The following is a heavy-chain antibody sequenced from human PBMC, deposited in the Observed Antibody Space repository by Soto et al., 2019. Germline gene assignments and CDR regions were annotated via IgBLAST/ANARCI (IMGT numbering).Heavy chain of an antibody. V-gene: IGHV4-59*08. Sequence: SETLSLTCTVSGDSISSYYWSWIRQPPGKGLEWIGYIHYSGSTNYNPSLKSRVTISVDTSKNQFSLRLSSVTAADTAVYYCARHDTLHGEYYYWGQGTLVTVSS. CDR1: GDSISSYY. CDR2: IHYSGST. CDR3: ARHDTLHGEYYY. J-gene: IGHJ4*02. D-gene: IGHD4-17*01.